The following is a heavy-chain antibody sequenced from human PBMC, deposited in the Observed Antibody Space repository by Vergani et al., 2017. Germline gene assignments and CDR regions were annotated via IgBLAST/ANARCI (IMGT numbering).Heavy chain of an antibody. V-gene: IGHV3-33*08. J-gene: IGHJ6*03. D-gene: IGHD2-8*01. Sequence: QVQLVESGGGLVKPGGSLRLSCAASGFTFDDYAMHWVRQAPGKGLEWVAFIWYDGSKEYYADSVKGRFTISRDNSKNTLYLQMNNLRAADTAVYYCARSGYCAHGVCYMTYYYYMDVWGKGTAVTVSS. CDR1: GFTFDDYA. CDR2: IWYDGSKE. CDR3: ARSGYCAHGVCYMTYYYYMDV.